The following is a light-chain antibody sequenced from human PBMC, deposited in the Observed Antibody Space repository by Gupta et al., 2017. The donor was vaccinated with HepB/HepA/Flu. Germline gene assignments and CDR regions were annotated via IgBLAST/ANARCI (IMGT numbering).Light chain of an antibody. Sequence: QPVLTQPPSASGTPGQRVTISCSGSRSNIGNNHVYCYQKHPGTAPTLLIYRTYGRPAGAPDRFSGSESGTAASPAXSXHRAEDXADYYYSTEADSISVVFGGGTKLTVL. CDR2: RTY. CDR1: RSNIGNNH. J-gene: IGLJ3*02. CDR3: STEADSISVV. V-gene: IGLV1-47*01.